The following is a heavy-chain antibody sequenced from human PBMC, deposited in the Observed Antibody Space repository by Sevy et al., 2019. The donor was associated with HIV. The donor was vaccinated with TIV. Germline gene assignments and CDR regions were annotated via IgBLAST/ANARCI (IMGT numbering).Heavy chain of an antibody. D-gene: IGHD1-26*01. CDR2: INPNSGGT. CDR1: GYTFTGYY. V-gene: IGHV1-2*02. CDR3: ARDRSYSSPILVDY. Sequence: ASVKVSCKASGYTFTGYYMHWVRQAPGQGLEWMGWINPNSGGTNYAQKFQGRVTMTRDTSISTAYMELSRLRSDDTAVYHCARDRSYSSPILVDYWGQGTLVTVSS. J-gene: IGHJ4*02.